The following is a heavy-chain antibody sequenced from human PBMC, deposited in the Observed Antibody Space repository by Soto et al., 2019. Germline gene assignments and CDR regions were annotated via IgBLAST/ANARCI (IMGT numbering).Heavy chain of an antibody. J-gene: IGHJ4*02. Sequence: PSETLSLTCTVSGGSISSSSYYWGWIRQPPGKGLEWIGSIYYSGSTYYNPSLKSRVTISVDTSKNQFSLKLSSVTAADTAVYYCARGLYYYDSSGPPGPFIDYWGQGTLVTVSS. D-gene: IGHD3-22*01. V-gene: IGHV4-39*07. CDR3: ARGLYYYDSSGPPGPFIDY. CDR1: GGSISSSSYY. CDR2: IYYSGST.